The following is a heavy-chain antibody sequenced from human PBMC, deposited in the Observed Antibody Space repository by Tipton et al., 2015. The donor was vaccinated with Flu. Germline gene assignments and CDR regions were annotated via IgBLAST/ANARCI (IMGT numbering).Heavy chain of an antibody. V-gene: IGHV1-8*01. Sequence: QLVQSGAEVKKPGASVKVSCKASGYTFTSYDINWVRPATGQGLEWMGWMNPNSGNTGYAQKFQGRVTMTRNTSISTAYMELSSLRSEDTAVDCWAGRWGYCSSPSCYGGGVKGFDPWGQGTLVTVS. CDR3: AGRWGYCSSPSCYGGGVKGFDP. CDR1: GYTFTSYD. D-gene: IGHD2-2*01. J-gene: IGHJ5*02. CDR2: MNPNSGNT.